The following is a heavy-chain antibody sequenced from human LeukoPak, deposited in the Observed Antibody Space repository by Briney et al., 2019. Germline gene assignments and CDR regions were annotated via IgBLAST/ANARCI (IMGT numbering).Heavy chain of an antibody. CDR2: IYYSGST. V-gene: IGHV4-39*01. D-gene: IGHD3-10*01. CDR3: ARQGWFGELLSPLDY. Sequence: PSGTLSLTCTVSGGSISSSSYYWGWIRQPPGKGLEWIGSIYYSGSTYYNPSLKSRVTISVDTSKNQFSLKLSSVTAADTAVYYCARQGWFGELLSPLDYWGQGTLVT. CDR1: GGSISSSSYY. J-gene: IGHJ4*02.